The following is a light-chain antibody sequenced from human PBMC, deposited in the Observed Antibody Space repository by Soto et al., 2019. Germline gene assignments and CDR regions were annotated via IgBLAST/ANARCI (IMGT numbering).Light chain of an antibody. CDR2: EVS. J-gene: IGLJ1*01. Sequence: QSVLTQPASVSGSPGQAITISCSVSNSDVGAYRYVSWYQQHPGKAPKLMIYEVSNRPSGVSERFSGSKSGNTASLTIFGLQAEDEADYYCSSYTITSTYVFGTGTKVTVL. V-gene: IGLV2-14*01. CDR1: NSDVGAYRY. CDR3: SSYTITSTYV.